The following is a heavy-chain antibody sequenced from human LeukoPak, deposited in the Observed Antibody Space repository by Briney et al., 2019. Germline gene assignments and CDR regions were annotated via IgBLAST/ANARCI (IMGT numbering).Heavy chain of an antibody. J-gene: IGHJ4*02. CDR1: GFTFSSYG. CDR3: AKSSRPVTAMAFFDY. Sequence: GGTLRLSCAASGFTFSSYGMSWVRQAPGKGLEWVSGISGSGTNTNYADSVKGRFTISRDNSKNTVYLQMKSLRAEDTAVYYCAKSSRPVTAMAFFDYWGQGTLVTVSS. V-gene: IGHV3-23*01. D-gene: IGHD5-18*01. CDR2: ISGSGTNT.